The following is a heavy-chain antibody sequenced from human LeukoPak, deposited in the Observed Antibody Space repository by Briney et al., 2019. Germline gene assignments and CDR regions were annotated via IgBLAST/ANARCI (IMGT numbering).Heavy chain of an antibody. CDR3: ARDSVAVAGDRAFDI. J-gene: IGHJ3*02. V-gene: IGHV4-59*01. Sequence: PSETLSLTCTVSGGSISSYYWSWIRRPPGKGLEWIGYIYYSGSTNYNPSLKSRVTISVDSSKNQFSLKLSSVAAADTAVYYCARDSVAVAGDRAFDIWGHGTMVTVSS. CDR2: IYYSGST. CDR1: GGSISSYY. D-gene: IGHD2-15*01.